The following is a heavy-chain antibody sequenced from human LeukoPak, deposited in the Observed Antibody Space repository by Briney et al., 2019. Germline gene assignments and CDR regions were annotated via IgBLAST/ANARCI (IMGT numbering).Heavy chain of an antibody. CDR1: GFTFSSYG. J-gene: IGHJ4*02. CDR3: SRDHGMSTII. D-gene: IGHD5/OR15-5a*01. Sequence: GGSLRLSCAASGFTFSSYGMHWVRQAPGKGLEWVAFIGDDGTNKNYADSVKGRFTISRDNSKNTLYLQMNSLRVEDTAVYYCSRDHGMSTIIWGQGTLVTVSS. CDR2: IGDDGTNK. V-gene: IGHV3-30*02.